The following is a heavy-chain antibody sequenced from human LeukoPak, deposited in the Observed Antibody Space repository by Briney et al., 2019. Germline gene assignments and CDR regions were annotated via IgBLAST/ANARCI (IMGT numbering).Heavy chain of an antibody. CDR2: IKEDGREK. V-gene: IGHV3-7*03. J-gene: IGHJ3*01. Sequence: GGSLRLSCAASGFIFNNYWMNWVRQAPGKGLEWVASIKEDGREKLYVESLGGRLTIARDNAKESLHLQMRNLRVEDTAVYYCTRALGHSVLAFDVWGQGTVVIVS. D-gene: IGHD3-16*01. CDR3: TRALGHSVLAFDV. CDR1: GFIFNNYW.